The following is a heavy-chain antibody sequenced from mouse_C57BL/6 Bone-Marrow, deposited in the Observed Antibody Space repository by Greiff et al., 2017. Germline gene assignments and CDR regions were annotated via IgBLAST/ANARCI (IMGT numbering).Heavy chain of an antibody. V-gene: IGHV14-4*01. Sequence: EVQLVESGAELVRPGASVKLSCTASGFNIKDDYMHWVKQRPEQGLEWIGWIDPENGDTEYASKFQGKATITADTSSNTAYLQLSSLTSEDTAVYYCTRTTVPDYWGQGTTLTVSS. J-gene: IGHJ2*01. CDR1: GFNIKDDY. D-gene: IGHD1-1*01. CDR2: IDPENGDT. CDR3: TRTTVPDY.